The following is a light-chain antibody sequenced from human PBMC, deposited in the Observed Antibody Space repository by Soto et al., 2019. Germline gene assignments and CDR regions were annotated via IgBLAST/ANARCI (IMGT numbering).Light chain of an antibody. CDR3: QQYDDYWT. V-gene: IGKV1-5*01. Sequence: DIQTTQSPSTLSASVGDVFVITCRASQSFTTWLAWYQQKPGKAPKLLIYDASRLESGVTSRFSGSECGTESTRSRSGGPRDTFATFYCQQYDDYWTYCQGTKVDIK. J-gene: IGKJ1*01. CDR1: QSFTTW. CDR2: DAS.